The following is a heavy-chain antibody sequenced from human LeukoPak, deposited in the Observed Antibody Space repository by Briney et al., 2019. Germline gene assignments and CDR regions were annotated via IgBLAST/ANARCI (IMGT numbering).Heavy chain of an antibody. Sequence: PSETLSLTCTVSGGSISSYYWSWIRQPPGKGLEWIGYIYYSGSTNYNPSLKSRVTISVDTSKNQFSLKLSSVTAADTAVYYCERHTGYLDYWGQGTLVTVSS. CDR3: ERHTGYLDY. CDR1: GGSISSYY. D-gene: IGHD1-14*01. CDR2: IYYSGST. V-gene: IGHV4-59*08. J-gene: IGHJ4*02.